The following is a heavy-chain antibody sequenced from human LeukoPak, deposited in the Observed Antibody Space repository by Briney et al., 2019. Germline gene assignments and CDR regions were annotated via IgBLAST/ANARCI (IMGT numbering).Heavy chain of an antibody. D-gene: IGHD3-22*01. CDR1: GYTFNSHY. CDR2: VNPSGVST. Sequence: ASVKVSSKAAGYTFNSHYIQWVRQAPGQGLEGVGIVNPSGVSTRFSQKFQSGVSIATDVSTGTVYMELSSLRSEDTALYYCARAQNYSDSNGYYSYYMDAWGKGTTVTVS. CDR3: ARAQNYSDSNGYYSYYMDA. J-gene: IGHJ6*03. V-gene: IGHV1-46*02.